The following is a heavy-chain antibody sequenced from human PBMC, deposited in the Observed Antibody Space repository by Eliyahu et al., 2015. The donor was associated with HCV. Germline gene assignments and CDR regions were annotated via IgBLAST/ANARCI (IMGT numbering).Heavy chain of an antibody. D-gene: IGHD1-1*01. V-gene: IGHV4-61*01. CDR1: GGSVSSGRYY. Sequence: QVQLQESGPGLVKPSETLSLTCTVSGGSVSSGRYYWSWIRQPPGEGLEWVGYIYYNGSTNYKPSLKSRVTISVDTSKNQFSLKLTSVTAADTAVYFCARGRRTNLIAVGFDFWGQGTLVSVSS. CDR2: IYYNGST. J-gene: IGHJ4*02. CDR3: ARGRRTNLIAVGFDF.